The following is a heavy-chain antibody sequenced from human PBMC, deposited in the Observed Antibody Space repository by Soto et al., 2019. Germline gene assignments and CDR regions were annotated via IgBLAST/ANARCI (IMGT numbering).Heavy chain of an antibody. D-gene: IGHD3-22*01. J-gene: IGHJ4*02. V-gene: IGHV4-34*01. CDR3: ARDISGAVPFDY. CDR1: GGSFSGYY. Sequence: SETLSLTCAVYGGSFSGYYWSWIRQPPGKGLEWIGEINHSGSTNYNPSLKSRVTISVDNSKNQFFLMLTSVTAADTAVYYCARDISGAVPFDYWGQGNLVTVSS. CDR2: INHSGST.